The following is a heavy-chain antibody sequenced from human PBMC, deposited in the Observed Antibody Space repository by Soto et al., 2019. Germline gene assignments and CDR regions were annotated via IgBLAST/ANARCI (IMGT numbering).Heavy chain of an antibody. CDR2: IYYSGST. D-gene: IGHD3-3*01. V-gene: IGHV4-59*01. CDR1: GGSISSYY. Sequence: ASETLSLTCTVSGGSISSYYWSWIRQPPGKGLEWIGYIYYSGSTNYNPSLKSRVTISVDTSKNQFSLKLSSVTAADTAVYYCARDTNFSYFDYWGQGTLVTVSS. CDR3: ARDTNFSYFDY. J-gene: IGHJ4*02.